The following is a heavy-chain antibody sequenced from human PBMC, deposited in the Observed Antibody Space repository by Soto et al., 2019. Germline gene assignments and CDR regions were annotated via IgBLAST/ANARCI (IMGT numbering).Heavy chain of an antibody. V-gene: IGHV3-30-3*01. CDR1: GFTFRNHA. CDR3: AKEPYQLLPPEYFPR. J-gene: IGHJ1*01. Sequence: PGGSLRLSCAASGFTFRNHAMHWVRQAPGKGLECLAVIAYDGSNAFYRDSVKGRFTISRDNSKNTLYLHMNSLRAEDTAVYYCAKEPYQLLPPEYFPRWGQGTLVTVGS. D-gene: IGHD2-2*01. CDR2: IAYDGSNA.